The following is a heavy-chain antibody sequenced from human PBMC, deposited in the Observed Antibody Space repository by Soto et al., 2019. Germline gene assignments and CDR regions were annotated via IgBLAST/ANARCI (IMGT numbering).Heavy chain of an antibody. CDR3: ATDRFGEAYLDY. CDR2: FDPEDGET. J-gene: IGHJ4*02. D-gene: IGHD3-10*01. V-gene: IGHV1-24*01. CDR1: GYTLTELS. Sequence: ASVKVSCKVSGYTLTELSMHWVRQAPGKGLEWMGGFDPEDGETIYAQKFQGRVTMTEDTSTDTAYMELSSLRSEDTAVYYCATDRFGEAYLDYWGQGTLVTVSS.